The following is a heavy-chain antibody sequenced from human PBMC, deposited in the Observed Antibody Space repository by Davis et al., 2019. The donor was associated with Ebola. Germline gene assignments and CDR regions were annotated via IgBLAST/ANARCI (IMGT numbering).Heavy chain of an antibody. CDR2: INPNSGGT. Sequence: ASVKVSCKASGYTFTSYGISWVRQAPGQGLEWMGWINPNSGGTNYAQKFQGRVTMTRDTSISTAYMELSRLRSDDTAVYYCARGAGYCSGGSCYPANWFDPWGQGTLVTVSS. D-gene: IGHD2-15*01. J-gene: IGHJ5*02. CDR3: ARGAGYCSGGSCYPANWFDP. V-gene: IGHV1-2*02. CDR1: GYTFTSYG.